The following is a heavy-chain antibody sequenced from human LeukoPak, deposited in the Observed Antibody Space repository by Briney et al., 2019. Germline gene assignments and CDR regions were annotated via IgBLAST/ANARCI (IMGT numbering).Heavy chain of an antibody. J-gene: IGHJ4*02. Sequence: SETLSLTCTVSGGSISYYYWSWIRQPPGKGLEWIGYIYYSGSTNYSPFLRSRVTISVDTSKNQFSLKLNSVTAADTAVYYCAREGSAARSPYFDYWGQGTLVTVSS. CDR1: GGSISYYY. V-gene: IGHV4-59*01. D-gene: IGHD6-13*01. CDR2: IYYSGST. CDR3: AREGSAARSPYFDY.